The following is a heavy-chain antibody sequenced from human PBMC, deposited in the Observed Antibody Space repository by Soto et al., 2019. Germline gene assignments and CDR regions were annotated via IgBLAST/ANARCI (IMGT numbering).Heavy chain of an antibody. D-gene: IGHD3-22*01. CDR1: GYIFRNNW. CDR3: AGRGGAHYNSGGYHYALDY. J-gene: IGHJ4*02. Sequence: PGESLKISCAASGYIFRNNWITWVRQTPGKGLEWMGRIDLSDSYKSYNPSFQGHVSFSADTSISTAYLQWSSLRASDTAIYYCAGRGGAHYNSGGYHYALDYGGPGPPVTVS. CDR2: IDLSDSYK. V-gene: IGHV5-10-1*01.